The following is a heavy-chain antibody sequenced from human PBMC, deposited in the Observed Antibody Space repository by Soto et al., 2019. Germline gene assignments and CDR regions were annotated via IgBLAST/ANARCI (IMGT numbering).Heavy chain of an antibody. CDR2: INSGSSTI. Sequence: EVQLVESGGGLVQPGGSLRLSCAASGFRFSSYAMNWVRQAPGKGLEWVSYINSGSSTIYYADSAKGRFTISRDNAKNSLYLQMNSLRDEVTAVYFCVRDRGYTGYDLQYWGQGALVAVSS. CDR1: GFRFSSYA. V-gene: IGHV3-48*02. J-gene: IGHJ4*02. CDR3: VRDRGYTGYDLQY. D-gene: IGHD5-12*01.